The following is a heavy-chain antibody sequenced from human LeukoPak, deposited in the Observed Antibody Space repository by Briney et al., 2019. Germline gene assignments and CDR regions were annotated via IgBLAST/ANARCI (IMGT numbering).Heavy chain of an antibody. D-gene: IGHD3-22*01. CDR2: FVGSGGTT. Sequence: PGGSLRLSCAASGFIFSNYAMSWVRQAPGRGLGWVSFFVGSGGTTYYADSVKGRFTISRDNSKNTLYLQMNSLRAEDTAVYYCAKGRGYYDSSAYKYYFDYWGQGTLVTVPS. CDR1: GFIFSNYA. V-gene: IGHV3-23*01. CDR3: AKGRGYYDSSAYKYYFDY. J-gene: IGHJ4*02.